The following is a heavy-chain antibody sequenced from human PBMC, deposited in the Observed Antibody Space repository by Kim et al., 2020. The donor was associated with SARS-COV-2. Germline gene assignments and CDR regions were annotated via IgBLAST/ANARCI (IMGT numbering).Heavy chain of an antibody. CDR1: GFTFSSYG. D-gene: IGHD6-19*01. CDR3: ARRPVAGTSYYGMDV. J-gene: IGHJ6*01. CDR2: ISYDGSNK. Sequence: GGSLRLSCAASGFTFSSYGMHWVRQAPGKGLEWVAVISYDGSNKYYADSVKGRFTISRDNSKNTLYLQMNSLRAEDTAVYYCARRPVAGTSYYGMDVWG. V-gene: IGHV3-33*05.